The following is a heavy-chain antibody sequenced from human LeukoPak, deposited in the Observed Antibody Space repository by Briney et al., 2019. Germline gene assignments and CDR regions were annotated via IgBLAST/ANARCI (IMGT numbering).Heavy chain of an antibody. Sequence: GGSLRLSCAASGFTFSSYGMHWVRQAPGKGLEWVAVIWYDGSNKYYADSVKGRFTISRDNSKNTLYLQMNSLRAEDTAVYYCAKEEGYYYDSGGYYVEYFQHWGQGTLVTVSS. D-gene: IGHD3-22*01. J-gene: IGHJ1*01. CDR2: IWYDGSNK. V-gene: IGHV3-33*06. CDR1: GFTFSSYG. CDR3: AKEEGYYYDSGGYYVEYFQH.